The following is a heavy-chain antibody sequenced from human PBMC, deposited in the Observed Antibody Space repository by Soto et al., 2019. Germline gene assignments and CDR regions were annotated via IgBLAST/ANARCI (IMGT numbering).Heavy chain of an antibody. CDR2: ISGDGTNQ. CDR1: GFTFINYA. CDR3: ARAPRGRTGASAY. J-gene: IGHJ4*02. V-gene: IGHV3-30-3*01. D-gene: IGHD1-7*01. Sequence: PGGSLRLSCRVSGFTFINYAMHWVRQAPGKGLEWVALISGDGTNQYYADSVKGRFTISRDNSRNTLYLQMNSLRADDTAVYYCARAPRGRTGASAYWGQGTLVTVSS.